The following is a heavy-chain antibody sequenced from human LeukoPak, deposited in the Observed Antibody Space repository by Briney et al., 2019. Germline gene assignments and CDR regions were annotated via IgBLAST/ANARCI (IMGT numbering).Heavy chain of an antibody. D-gene: IGHD3-22*01. V-gene: IGHV2-5*01. J-gene: IGHJ4*02. CDR2: NYWNDDK. Sequence: SGPTLVKPTQTLTLTCTFSGFSLSTSGVAVGWIRQPPGKALEWLALNYWNDDKHYSPSLKSRLTITKDTSKYRVVLTMTNMDPVDTATYYCAHSLYDSSGYYYFDYWGQGTLVTVSS. CDR3: AHSLYDSSGYYYFDY. CDR1: GFSLSTSGVA.